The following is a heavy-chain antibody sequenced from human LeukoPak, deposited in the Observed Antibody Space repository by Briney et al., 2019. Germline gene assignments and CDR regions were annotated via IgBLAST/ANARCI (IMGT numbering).Heavy chain of an antibody. V-gene: IGHV1-18*01. D-gene: IGHD6-6*01. Sequence: GASVTVSCKASGYTFTSYGISWVRQAPGQGLEWMGWISAYNGNTNYAQKLQGRVTMTTDTSTSTAYMELRSLRSDDTAVYYCARDWKIAARSVDAFDIWGQGTMVTVSS. CDR3: ARDWKIAARSVDAFDI. J-gene: IGHJ3*02. CDR1: GYTFTSYG. CDR2: ISAYNGNT.